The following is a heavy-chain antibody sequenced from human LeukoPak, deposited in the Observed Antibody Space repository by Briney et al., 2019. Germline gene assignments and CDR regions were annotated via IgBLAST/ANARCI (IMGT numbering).Heavy chain of an antibody. V-gene: IGHV1-2*02. CDR1: GYTFTDYY. Sequence: GASVKVSCKASGYTFTDYYMHWVRQAPGQGLEWMGWINPNSGGTNFAQKFQGRVAMTRDTSISTAYSELGSLRSDDTAVYFCARARWQLVPYFDSWGQGTLVTVSS. CDR2: INPNSGGT. CDR3: ARARWQLVPYFDS. J-gene: IGHJ4*02. D-gene: IGHD6-6*01.